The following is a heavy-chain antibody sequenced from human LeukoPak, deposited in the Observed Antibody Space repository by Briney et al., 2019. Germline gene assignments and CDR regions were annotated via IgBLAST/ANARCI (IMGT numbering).Heavy chain of an antibody. Sequence: GGSLRLSCAASGFTFSDYSMNWVRQAPGKGLEWVSSIRSSSVYIYYADSVKGRFTISRDNAKNSLYLQINSLRAEDSATYYCARARGQQLVSPFDYWGQGTLVTVSS. CDR3: ARARGQQLVSPFDY. V-gene: IGHV3-21*01. D-gene: IGHD6-13*01. J-gene: IGHJ4*02. CDR2: IRSSSVYI. CDR1: GFTFSDYS.